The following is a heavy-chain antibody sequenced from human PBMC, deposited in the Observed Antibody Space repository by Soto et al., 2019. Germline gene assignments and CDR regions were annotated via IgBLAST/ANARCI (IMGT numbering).Heavy chain of an antibody. D-gene: IGHD3-3*01. CDR1: GYTFTSYD. Sequence: ASVKVSCKASGYTFTSYDINWVRQATGQGLEWMRWMNPNSGNTGYAQKFRGRVTMTRNTSISTAYMELSSLRSEDTAVYYCARGRTVLRFLEWLDAGDYWGQGTLVTVSS. CDR2: MNPNSGNT. CDR3: ARGRTVLRFLEWLDAGDY. J-gene: IGHJ4*02. V-gene: IGHV1-8*01.